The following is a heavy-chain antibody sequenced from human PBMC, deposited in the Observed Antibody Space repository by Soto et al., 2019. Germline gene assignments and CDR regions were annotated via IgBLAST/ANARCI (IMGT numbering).Heavy chain of an antibody. CDR3: VRGTTAWRGMDY. CDR2: TCRYGREL. Sequence: GSLRLSCAASGFTFSTYCMHWVRHTPGTGLVWVSRTCRYGRELYYADSVKGRFTISRDDAKNTLYLQMDSLRVGDTGIYCCVRGTTAWRGMDYWGQGALVTVSS. V-gene: IGHV3-74*01. D-gene: IGHD1-1*01. J-gene: IGHJ4*02. CDR1: GFTFSTYC.